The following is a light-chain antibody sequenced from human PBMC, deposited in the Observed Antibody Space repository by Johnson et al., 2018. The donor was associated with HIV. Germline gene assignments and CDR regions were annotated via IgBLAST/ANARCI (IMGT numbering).Light chain of an antibody. Sequence: QSVLTQPPSVSTAPGQKVTISCSGSSSNIGNNYVSWYQQLPGTAPKLLIYEDNKRPSGIPDRFSGSKSGASATLGITGLQTGDEADDYCGVWEASLSPHYVFGTGTTVIVL. CDR3: GVWEASLSPHYV. CDR1: SSNIGNNY. J-gene: IGLJ1*01. V-gene: IGLV1-51*02. CDR2: EDN.